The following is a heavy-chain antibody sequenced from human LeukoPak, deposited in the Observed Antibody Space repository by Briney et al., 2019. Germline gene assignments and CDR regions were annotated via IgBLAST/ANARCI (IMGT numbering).Heavy chain of an antibody. V-gene: IGHV4-38-2*01. D-gene: IGHD3-16*02. CDR2: IYHSGST. J-gene: IGHJ4*02. CDR1: GYSISSGYY. CDR3: ASLYDYVWGSYRYTYRVDY. Sequence: SETLSLTCAVSGYSISSGYYWGWIRQPPGKGLEWIGSIYHSGSTYYNPSLKSRVTISVDTSKNQFSLKPSSVTAADTAVYYCASLYDYVWGSYRYTYRVDYWGQGTLVTVSS.